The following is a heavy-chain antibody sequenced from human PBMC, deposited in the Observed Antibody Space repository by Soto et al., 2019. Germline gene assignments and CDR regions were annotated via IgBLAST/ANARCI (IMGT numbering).Heavy chain of an antibody. Sequence: EPLSLTCTVSGGAISTSYWTWVRQAPGKGLEWIGYISYSGSAKYTPSLKSRLTILLNTSKRQFSLKLSSVTAADTAVYYCARGKSATQYYNYFYGMDVWGQGTTVTVSS. V-gene: IGHV4-59*01. CDR3: ARGKSATQYYNYFYGMDV. CDR2: ISYSGSA. CDR1: GGAISTSY. J-gene: IGHJ6*02.